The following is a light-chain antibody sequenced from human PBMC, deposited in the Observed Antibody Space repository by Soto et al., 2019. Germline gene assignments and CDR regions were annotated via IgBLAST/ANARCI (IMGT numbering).Light chain of an antibody. CDR3: QQKNT. J-gene: IGKJ3*01. CDR2: DTS. CDR1: QSIGFY. V-gene: IGKV1-39*01. Sequence: DIQMTLSPSSLSASVGDRVTITCRARQSIGFYLNWYQQKPEKAPKHQTYDTSSLQSGFPSGFRGSASGTDFTLTISSLQHEDLATYYCQQKNTFGP.